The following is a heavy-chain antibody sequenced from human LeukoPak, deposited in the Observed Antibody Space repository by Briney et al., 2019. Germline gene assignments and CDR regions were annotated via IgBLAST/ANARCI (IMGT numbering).Heavy chain of an antibody. D-gene: IGHD2-2*01. Sequence: GGSLRLSCAASGFTFSSYAMSGVREAPGKGREWVSAIRGSGGNTWYADSVKGRFTISTDNTKNTLYLQMNSLRDEDTSVYYCAKPRGLTSSTYFDYWGQGTLVTVSA. CDR3: AKPRGLTSSTYFDY. CDR1: GFTFSSYA. J-gene: IGHJ4*02. V-gene: IGHV3-23*01. CDR2: IRGSGGNT.